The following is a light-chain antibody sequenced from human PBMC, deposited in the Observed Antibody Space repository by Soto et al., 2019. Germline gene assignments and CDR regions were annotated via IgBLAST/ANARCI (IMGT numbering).Light chain of an antibody. J-gene: IGKJ5*01. Sequence: NVLTQSPDTLSLSPGERATLSCRAGQNIVNNYLAWYQQKPGQAPRLLMYRASTRATGIADRFSGSGSGTDFTLTISRLEHEDCAVYYCQHDGSTVITFGQGTRLE. CDR1: QNIVNNY. CDR2: RAS. V-gene: IGKV3-20*01. CDR3: QHDGSTVIT.